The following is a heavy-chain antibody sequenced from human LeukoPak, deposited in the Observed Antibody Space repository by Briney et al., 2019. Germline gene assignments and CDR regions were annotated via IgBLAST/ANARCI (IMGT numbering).Heavy chain of an antibody. V-gene: IGHV1-2*02. J-gene: IGHJ4*02. CDR1: GYTFTDYY. D-gene: IGHD2-2*01. Sequence: ASVKVSCKASGYTFTDYYMHWVRQAPGQGLGWMGWISPNSAGTTYAQNFQGRVTMTRDTSINTAYMELTRLRSDGTAVYYCARRYCSSTSCYYFDYWGQGTLVTVSS. CDR3: ARRYCSSTSCYYFDY. CDR2: ISPNSAGT.